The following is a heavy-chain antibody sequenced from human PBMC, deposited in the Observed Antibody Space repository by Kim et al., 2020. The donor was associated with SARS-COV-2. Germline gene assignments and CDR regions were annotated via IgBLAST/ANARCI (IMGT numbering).Heavy chain of an antibody. CDR3: ARGLRDSSGWYYFDW. CDR1: GFTFSDDY. V-gene: IGHV3-11*01. D-gene: IGHD6-13*01. CDR2: IGSSGTPI. Sequence: GGSLRLSCAASGFTFSDDYMSWIRQAPGKGLEWVSYIGSSGTPIFYADSVKGRFTISRDNAKNSLYLQMNSLRAEDTAVYYCARGLRDSSGWYYFDWWGQGTLVTVSS. J-gene: IGHJ4*02.